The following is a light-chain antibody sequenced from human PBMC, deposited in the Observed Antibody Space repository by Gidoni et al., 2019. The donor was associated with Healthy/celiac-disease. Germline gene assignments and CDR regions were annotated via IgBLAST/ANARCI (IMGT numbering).Light chain of an antibody. CDR1: QSVSSSY. J-gene: IGKJ2*01. CDR2: GAS. CDR3: QQYGSSPHT. Sequence: ELVLTQSPGTLSLSPGERATLSCRASQSVSSSYLAWYQQKPGQAPRLLSYGASSRATGIPDRFSGSGSGTDFTLTISRLEPEDFAVYYCQQYGSSPHTFGQGTKLEIK. V-gene: IGKV3-20*01.